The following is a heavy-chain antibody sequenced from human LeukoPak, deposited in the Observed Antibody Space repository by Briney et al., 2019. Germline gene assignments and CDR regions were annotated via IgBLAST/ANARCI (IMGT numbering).Heavy chain of an antibody. Sequence: GSLRLSCAASGFTFSSYSMNWVRQAPGKGLEWIGEINHSGSTYYNPSLKSRVTISVDTSKNQFSLKLSSVTAADTAVYYCARWLVRGAGLLNWFDPWGQGTLVTVSS. CDR3: ARWLVRGAGLLNWFDP. CDR1: GFTFSSYS. D-gene: IGHD6-19*01. J-gene: IGHJ5*02. CDR2: INHSGST. V-gene: IGHV4-34*08.